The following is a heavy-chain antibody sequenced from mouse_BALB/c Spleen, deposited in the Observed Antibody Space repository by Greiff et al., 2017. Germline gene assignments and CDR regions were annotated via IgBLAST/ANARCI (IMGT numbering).Heavy chain of an antibody. CDR2: IDPANGNT. CDR3: ARSSGYAMDY. V-gene: IGHV14-3*02. D-gene: IGHD3-1*01. CDR1: GFNIKDTY. J-gene: IGHJ4*01. Sequence: EVKLQESGAELVKPGASVKLSCTASGFNIKDTYMHWVKQRPEQGLEWIGRIDPANGNTKYDPKFQGKATITADTSSNTAYLQLSSLTSEDTAVYYCARSSGYAMDYWGQGTSVTVSS.